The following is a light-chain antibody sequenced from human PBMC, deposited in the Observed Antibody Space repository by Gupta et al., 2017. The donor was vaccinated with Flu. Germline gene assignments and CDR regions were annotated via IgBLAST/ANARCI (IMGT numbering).Light chain of an antibody. CDR1: DIGGKS. J-gene: IGLJ2*01. Sequence: SYVLTQPPSLSVAPGQTARITCGGNDIGGKSVHWYLQKPGQAPVLLLNADSDRPSGIPERLSVSKSGNTATLTISRVEAGDEAAYYCQVWDSISDHPVFGGGTKLTVL. V-gene: IGLV3-21*02. CDR3: QVWDSISDHPV. CDR2: ADS.